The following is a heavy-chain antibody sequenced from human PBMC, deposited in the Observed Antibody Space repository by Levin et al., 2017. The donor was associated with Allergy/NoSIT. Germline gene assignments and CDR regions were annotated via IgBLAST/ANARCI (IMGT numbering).Heavy chain of an antibody. Sequence: PTASVKVSCKASGYTFTNFDINWVRQAPGQGLEWMGWMNPNSGNTGYAQNFQGRVTMTRNTSISTAYMELSRLRSEDTAVYYCARARSSGWYRDPFDFWGQGTMVTVSS. V-gene: IGHV1-8*01. CDR2: MNPNSGNT. CDR3: ARARSSGWYRDPFDF. CDR1: GYTFTNFD. D-gene: IGHD6-19*01. J-gene: IGHJ3*01.